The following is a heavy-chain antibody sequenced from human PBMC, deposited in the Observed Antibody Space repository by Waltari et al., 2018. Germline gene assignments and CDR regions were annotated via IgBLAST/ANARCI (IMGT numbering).Heavy chain of an antibody. CDR2: ITPNGENI. J-gene: IGHJ4*02. D-gene: IGHD2-15*01. CDR1: GYTFTDYN. V-gene: IGHV1-2*02. CDR3: ARGFCSGGTCYGGG. Sequence: QVQLVQSGTEVKKPGASVKVSCKASGYTFTDYNVHWMRQAPGQGLEWMGGITPNGENIIYAKRFRGGVTMTRDTSIRTAYMELRSLTSDDTAVYYCARGFCSGGTCYGGGWGQGTLVTVSS.